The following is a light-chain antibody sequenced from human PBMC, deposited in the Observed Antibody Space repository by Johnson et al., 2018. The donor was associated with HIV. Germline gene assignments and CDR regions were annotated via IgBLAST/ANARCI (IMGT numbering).Light chain of an antibody. CDR3: ATWDTSLSVDV. V-gene: IGLV1-51*01. CDR2: DNH. J-gene: IGLJ1*01. Sequence: QSVLTQPPSVSAAPGQKVTISCSASSSNIVNIYISRYQHLPGTATKLLIYDNHNRPSGIPDRFSGSKSRTSVNLAMPGLQTGDEADYYCATWDTSLSVDVLGTGTKVAVL. CDR1: SSNIVNIY.